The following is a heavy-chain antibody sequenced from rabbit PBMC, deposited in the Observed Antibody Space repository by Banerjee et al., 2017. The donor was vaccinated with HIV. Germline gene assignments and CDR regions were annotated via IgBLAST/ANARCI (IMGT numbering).Heavy chain of an antibody. CDR1: GFTISSSYD. CDR3: ARDLAGVIGWNFNL. Sequence: QSLEESGGDLVKPGASLTLTCTASGFTISSSYDMCWVRQAPGKGLEWIAYIYPDAGTTDYASWVNGRFTISLDNAQNTVFLQMTSLTAADTATYFCARDLAGVIGWNFNLWGQGTLVTVS. D-gene: IGHD4-1*01. V-gene: IGHV1S40*01. CDR2: IYPDAGTT. J-gene: IGHJ4*01.